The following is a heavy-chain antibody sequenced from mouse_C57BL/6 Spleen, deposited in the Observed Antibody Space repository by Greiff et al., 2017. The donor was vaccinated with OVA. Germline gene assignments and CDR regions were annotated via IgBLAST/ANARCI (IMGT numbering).Heavy chain of an antibody. CDR1: GFTFSNYW. Sequence: EVKVEESGGGLVQPGGSMKLSCVASGFTFSNYWMNWVRQSPEKGLEWVAQIRLKSDNYETHYAESVKGRFTISRDDSKSSVYLQMTNLRAEDTGSYYCTGGGGNYVYYYAMDYWGQGTSVTVSS. J-gene: IGHJ4*01. D-gene: IGHD2-1*01. V-gene: IGHV6-3*01. CDR2: IRLKSDNYET. CDR3: TGGGGNYVYYYAMDY.